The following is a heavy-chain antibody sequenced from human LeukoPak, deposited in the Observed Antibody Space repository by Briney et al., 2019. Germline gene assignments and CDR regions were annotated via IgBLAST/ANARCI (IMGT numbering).Heavy chain of an antibody. V-gene: IGHV1-2*02. CDR3: ARRDVLLWFGEQKGFDY. CDR1: GYTFTGYY. D-gene: IGHD3-10*01. Sequence: ASVKVSCKASGYTFTGYYMHWVRQAPGQGLEWMGWINPNSGGTNYAQKFQGRVTMTRDTSISTAYMELSRLRSDNTAVYYCARRDVLLWFGEQKGFDYWGQGTLVTVSS. CDR2: INPNSGGT. J-gene: IGHJ4*02.